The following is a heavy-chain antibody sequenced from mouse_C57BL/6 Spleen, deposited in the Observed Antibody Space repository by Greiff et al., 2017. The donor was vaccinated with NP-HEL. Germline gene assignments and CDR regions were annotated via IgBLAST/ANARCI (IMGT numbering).Heavy chain of an antibody. Sequence: EVQLQQSGAELVRPGASVKLSCTASGFNIKDDYMHWVKQRPEQGLEWIGWIDPENGDTEYASKFQGKATITADTSSNTAYLQLSSLTSEDTAVYYCTTGGQCFDYWGQGTTLTVSS. J-gene: IGHJ2*01. CDR2: IDPENGDT. D-gene: IGHD3-3*01. CDR1: GFNIKDDY. CDR3: TTGGQCFDY. V-gene: IGHV14-4*01.